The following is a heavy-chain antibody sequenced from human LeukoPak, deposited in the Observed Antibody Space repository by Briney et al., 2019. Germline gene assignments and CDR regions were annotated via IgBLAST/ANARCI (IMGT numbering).Heavy chain of an antibody. CDR3: ARGSTGYSYGYASFDI. CDR1: GGSFSGYY. J-gene: IGHJ3*02. CDR2: INHSGST. V-gene: IGHV4-34*01. Sequence: SETLSLPCAVYGGSFSGYYWSWIRQPPGKGLEWVGGINHSGSTNYNPSLKSRVTISVDTSKNQFSLKLSSVTAADTAVYYCARGSTGYSYGYASFDIWGQGTMVTVSS. D-gene: IGHD5-18*01.